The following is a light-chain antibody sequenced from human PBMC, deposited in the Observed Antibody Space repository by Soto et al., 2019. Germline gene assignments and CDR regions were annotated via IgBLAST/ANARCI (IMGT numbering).Light chain of an antibody. J-gene: IGKJ4*01. V-gene: IGKV1-39*01. CDR2: AAS. CDR1: QSISSY. CDR3: QQSYSTPPLT. Sequence: DIQMTQSPSSLSASVGYRFTITCRASQSISSYLNWYQQKPGKAPKLLIYAASSLQSGVPSRFSGSGSGTDFTLTIRSLQPEDFATYYCQQSYSTPPLTFGGGTKVDIK.